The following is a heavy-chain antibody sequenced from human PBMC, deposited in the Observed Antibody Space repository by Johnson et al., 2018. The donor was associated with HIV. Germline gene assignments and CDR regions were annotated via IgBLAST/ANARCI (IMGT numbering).Heavy chain of an antibody. CDR2: INWNGGRT. V-gene: IGHV3-20*04. CDR1: GFTFDDYG. Sequence: MQLVESGGGVVRPGGSLRLSCAASGFTFDDYGMSWVRQAPGKGLEWVSGINWNGGRTGYADSVKGRFTISRDNAKNSLYLQMNNLRVEDTAVYYCARVHSGGAFDIWGQGTMVTVSS. CDR3: ARVHSGGAFDI. J-gene: IGHJ3*02.